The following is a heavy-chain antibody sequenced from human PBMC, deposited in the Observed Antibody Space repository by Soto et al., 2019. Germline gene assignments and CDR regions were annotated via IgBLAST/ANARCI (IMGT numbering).Heavy chain of an antibody. Sequence: SETLSLTCPVSGGSISSSSYYWGWIRQPPGKGLEWIGSIYYSGSTYYNPSLKSRVTISVDTSKNQFSLKLSSVTAADTAVYYCARHPLAGRYYYGSGSYYFDYWGQGTLVTVSS. V-gene: IGHV4-39*01. D-gene: IGHD3-10*01. CDR3: ARHPLAGRYYYGSGSYYFDY. CDR1: GGSISSSSYY. CDR2: IYYSGST. J-gene: IGHJ4*02.